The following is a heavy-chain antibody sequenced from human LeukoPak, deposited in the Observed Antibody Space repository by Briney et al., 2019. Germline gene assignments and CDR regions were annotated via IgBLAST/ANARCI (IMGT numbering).Heavy chain of an antibody. CDR3: AKGAVWSKYYFDS. J-gene: IGHJ4*02. CDR2: ISGSGNKT. CDR1: GFTFSTYA. Sequence: GGSLRLSCAASGFTFSTYAMTWVLQAPGKGLEWVSTISGSGNKTYYADSVRGRFIISRDNSKNTLYLQMDSLRVEETAVYYCAKGAVWSKYYFDSWGQGTLVTVSS. V-gene: IGHV3-23*01. D-gene: IGHD3-16*01.